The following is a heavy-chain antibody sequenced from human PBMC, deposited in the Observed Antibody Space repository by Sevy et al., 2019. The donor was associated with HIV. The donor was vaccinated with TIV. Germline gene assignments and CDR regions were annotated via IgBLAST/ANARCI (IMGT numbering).Heavy chain of an antibody. V-gene: IGHV4-34*01. CDR3: ASLERPLFQWFGVTGAFDI. CDR1: GGSFSGYY. J-gene: IGHJ3*02. CDR2: INHSGST. D-gene: IGHD3-10*01. Sequence: SETLSLTCAVYGGSFSGYYWSWIRQPPGKGLEWIGEINHSGSTNYNPSLKSRVTISVDTSKNQFSLKLSSVTAADTAVYYCASLERPLFQWFGVTGAFDIWGQGTMVTVSS.